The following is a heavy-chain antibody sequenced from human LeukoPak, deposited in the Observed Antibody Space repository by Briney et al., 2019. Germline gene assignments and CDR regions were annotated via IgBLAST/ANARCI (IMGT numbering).Heavy chain of an antibody. D-gene: IGHD1-26*01. Sequence: PGGSLRLSCAASGFTFSSYGMHWVRQAPGKGLEWVAVIWYDGSNKYYADSVKGRFTISRDNSKNTLYLQMNSLRAEDTAVYYCARHESYSGSYYFDYWGQGTLVTVSS. J-gene: IGHJ4*02. CDR1: GFTFSSYG. V-gene: IGHV3-33*01. CDR3: ARHESYSGSYYFDY. CDR2: IWYDGSNK.